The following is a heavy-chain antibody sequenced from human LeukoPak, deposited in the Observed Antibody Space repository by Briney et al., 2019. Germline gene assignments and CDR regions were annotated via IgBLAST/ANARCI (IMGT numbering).Heavy chain of an antibody. V-gene: IGHV1-8*03. D-gene: IGHD3/OR15-3a*01. CDR3: ARVGLGLRRYYYHYMDV. CDR2: MNPNSGNT. Sequence: ASVKVSCKASGYTFTSYDINWVRQATGQGLEWMGWMNPNSGNTGYAQKFQGRVTITRNTSISTAYMELSSLRSEDTAVYYCARVGLGLRRYYYHYMDVWGKGTTVTVSS. CDR1: GYTFTSYD. J-gene: IGHJ6*03.